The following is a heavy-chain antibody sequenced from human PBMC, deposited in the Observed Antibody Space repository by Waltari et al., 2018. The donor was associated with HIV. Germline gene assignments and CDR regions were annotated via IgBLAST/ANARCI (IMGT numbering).Heavy chain of an antibody. D-gene: IGHD6-13*01. V-gene: IGHV3-23*01. Sequence: EVQVLESGGALVQPGGSLRLSCAASGFTFSTYGMSWVRQAPGKGLEWVSTIRGSGGSTYYADSGKGRFTVSRDNSKNTLYLQMNSLRAEDTAVYFCVKEHQYSHSWYSYYGMDVWGQGTTVTVSS. CDR3: VKEHQYSHSWYSYYGMDV. J-gene: IGHJ6*02. CDR2: IRGSGGST. CDR1: GFTFSTYG.